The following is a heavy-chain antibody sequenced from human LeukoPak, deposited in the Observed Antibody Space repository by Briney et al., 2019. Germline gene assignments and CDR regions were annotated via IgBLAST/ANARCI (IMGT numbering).Heavy chain of an antibody. CDR2: ISAHNGNT. CDR1: GYSFTNYG. Sequence: GASVKVSCKASGYSFTNYGIIRVRQTPGQGLQWMGWISAHNGNTNYAQKLQGRVTLTTDTSTSTVYMELRSLTSDDTAVYYCARGARSRGSWGSSDAKPSDYWGQGTLVTVSS. J-gene: IGHJ4*02. V-gene: IGHV1-18*01. CDR3: ARGARSRGSWGSSDAKPSDY. D-gene: IGHD2-15*01.